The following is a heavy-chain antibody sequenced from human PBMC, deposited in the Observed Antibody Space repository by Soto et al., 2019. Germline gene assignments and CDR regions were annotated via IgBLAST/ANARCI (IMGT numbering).Heavy chain of an antibody. CDR1: GDSVSSNFAA. J-gene: IGHJ4*02. CDR3: ARGSSNWAYYFDF. CDR2: TYYRSRLYN. D-gene: IGHD6-13*01. Sequence: PSQTLSLTCAISGDSVSSNFAAWSWVRQSPSRGLEWLGRTYYRSRLYNDYAPSVKSRMTFSADTSKNHFSLQLSSVTPDDTAVYYCARGSSNWAYYFDFWGQGTLVTVSS. V-gene: IGHV6-1*01.